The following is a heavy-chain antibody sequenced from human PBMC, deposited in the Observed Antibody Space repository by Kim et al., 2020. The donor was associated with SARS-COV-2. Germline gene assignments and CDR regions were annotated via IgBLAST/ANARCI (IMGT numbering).Heavy chain of an antibody. CDR2: VNHSGST. J-gene: IGHJ4*02. Sequence: SETLSLTCAVYGGSFSGNYWNWIRHRQGKGLERIGEVNHSGSTNYNPSLKSRVTISVDTSKNQYPLNLSSLTAAATALYYCATTSGYWGQGTLVNVSS. CDR1: GGSFSGNY. CDR3: ATTSGY. V-gene: IGHV4-34*01.